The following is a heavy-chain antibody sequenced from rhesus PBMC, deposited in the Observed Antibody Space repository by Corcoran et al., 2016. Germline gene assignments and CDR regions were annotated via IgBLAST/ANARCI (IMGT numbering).Heavy chain of an antibody. CDR2: IYSSSGNT. V-gene: IGHV4S7*01. D-gene: IGHD6-31*01. CDR1: GGSISGGYG. CDR3: ARSGIAAAGTGDYFDY. Sequence: QVQLQESGPGLLKPSETLSLTCAVSGGSISGGYGWGGIRPPPGQGLEWIGSIYSSSGNTYYNPALKSRVTISTDTSKNQFSLKLSSVTAADTAVYYCARSGIAAAGTGDYFDYWGQGVLVTVSS. J-gene: IGHJ4*01.